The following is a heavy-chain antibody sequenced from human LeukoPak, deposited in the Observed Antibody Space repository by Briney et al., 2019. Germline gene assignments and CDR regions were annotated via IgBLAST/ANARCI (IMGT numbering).Heavy chain of an antibody. CDR2: INSDGSST. Sequence: PGGSLRLSCAASGFTFSSYWMHWVRQGPGKGLVWVSRINSDGSSTSYADSVKGRFTISRDNAKNTLYVQMNSLRAEDTAVYYCSTASGHAFDMWGRGTMVAVSS. CDR1: GFTFSSYW. CDR3: STASGHAFDM. J-gene: IGHJ3*02. D-gene: IGHD3-10*01. V-gene: IGHV3-74*01.